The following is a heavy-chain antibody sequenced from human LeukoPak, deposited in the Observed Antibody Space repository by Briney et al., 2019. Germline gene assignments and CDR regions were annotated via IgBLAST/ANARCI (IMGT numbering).Heavy chain of an antibody. CDR3: ARDDNSEYSDDAFDI. D-gene: IGHD1-26*01. CDR1: GASIRSYS. J-gene: IGHJ3*02. V-gene: IGHV4-4*07. Sequence: PLETLSLTCSVSGASIRSYSWSWLRQPAGKGLEWIGRIHTSASTEYNPSLKSRVTMSVDTSKNQFSLKLNSVTAADTAVYFCARDDNSEYSDDAFDIWGQGTMVTVSS. CDR2: IHTSAST.